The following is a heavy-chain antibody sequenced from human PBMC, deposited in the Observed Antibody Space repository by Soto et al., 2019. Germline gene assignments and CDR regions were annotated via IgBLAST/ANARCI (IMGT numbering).Heavy chain of an antibody. CDR3: ARIRSSSTSCDV. J-gene: IGHJ6*02. CDR1: GFSLSTSGMR. D-gene: IGHD2-2*01. Sequence: SGPTLVNPTQTLTLTCTFSGFSLSTSGMRVSWIRQPPGKALEWLARIDWDDDKFYSTSLKTRLTISKDTSKNQVVLTVTNMDPVDTATYYCARIRSSSTSCDVWGQGTTVTVSS. V-gene: IGHV2-70*04. CDR2: IDWDDDK.